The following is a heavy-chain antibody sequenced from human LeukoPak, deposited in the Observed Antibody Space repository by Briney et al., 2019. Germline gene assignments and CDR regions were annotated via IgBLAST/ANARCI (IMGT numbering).Heavy chain of an antibody. J-gene: IGHJ4*02. CDR3: AILDYYGSGGAFDY. CDR1: GFTFSSYE. V-gene: IGHV3-48*03. Sequence: PGGSLRLSCAASGFTFSSYEMNWVRQAPGKGLEWVSYISSSGSTIYYADSVKGRFTISRDNAKNSLYLQMNSLRAEDTAVYYCAILDYYGSGGAFDYWGQGTLVTISS. CDR2: ISSSGSTI. D-gene: IGHD3-10*01.